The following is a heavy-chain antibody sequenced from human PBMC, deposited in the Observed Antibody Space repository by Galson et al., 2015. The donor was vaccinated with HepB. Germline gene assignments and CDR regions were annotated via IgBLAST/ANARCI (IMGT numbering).Heavy chain of an antibody. D-gene: IGHD3-3*01. Sequence: SLRLSCAASGFTFDDYAMHWVRQAPGKGLEWVSGISWNSGSIGYADSVKGRFTISRDNAKNSLYLQMNSLRAEDTALYYCAKALEWLLIGAFDIWGQGTMVTVSS. CDR2: ISWNSGSI. J-gene: IGHJ3*02. CDR1: GFTFDDYA. V-gene: IGHV3-9*01. CDR3: AKALEWLLIGAFDI.